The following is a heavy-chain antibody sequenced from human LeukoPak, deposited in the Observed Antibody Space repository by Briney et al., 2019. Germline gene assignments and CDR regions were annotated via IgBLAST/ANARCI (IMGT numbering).Heavy chain of an antibody. CDR3: AKRIYYVSGSYPYYFVD. CDR2: ISAGGGTT. V-gene: IGHV3-23*01. J-gene: IGHJ4*02. CDR1: AFTFSSYA. D-gene: IGHD3-16*01. Sequence: PGGSLRLSCTVSAFTFSSYAMTWIRQAPGKGLEWVSAISAGGGTTYYADSVKGRFTISRDNSKNTLSLQMNSLRAEDTAVYYCAKRIYYVSGSYPYYFVDWGQGTLVTVSS.